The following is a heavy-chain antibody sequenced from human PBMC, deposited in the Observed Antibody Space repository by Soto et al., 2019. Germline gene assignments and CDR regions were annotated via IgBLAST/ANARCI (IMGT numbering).Heavy chain of an antibody. CDR1: GGSISSGSYY. V-gene: IGHV4-39*02. D-gene: IGHD6-13*01. CDR3: ARLWAAAGFYYYYMDV. J-gene: IGHJ6*03. CDR2: IYYSGST. Sequence: SETLSLTCTVSGGSISSGSYYWGWIRQPPGKGLEWIGSIYYSGSTYYNPSLKSRVTISVDTSKNHFSLKLSSVTAADTAVYYCARLWAAAGFYYYYMDVCGKGTTVTVSS.